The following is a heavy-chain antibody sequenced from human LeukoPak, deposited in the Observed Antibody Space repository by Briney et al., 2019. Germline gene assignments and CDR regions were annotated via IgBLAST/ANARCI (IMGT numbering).Heavy chain of an antibody. J-gene: IGHJ1*01. CDR1: GFIFSNYW. D-gene: IGHD2-2*01. CDR3: ARAAEASCSGTSCYRYFHH. V-gene: IGHV3-30*03. CDR2: IASDGRTT. Sequence: GGSLRLSCAASGFIFSNYWMHWVRQAPGLGLEWVAVIASDGRTTYYADSVSGRFTISRDNSNNALSLQMNSLSADDTAVYYCARAAEASCSGTSCYRYFHHWGQGTLVIVSS.